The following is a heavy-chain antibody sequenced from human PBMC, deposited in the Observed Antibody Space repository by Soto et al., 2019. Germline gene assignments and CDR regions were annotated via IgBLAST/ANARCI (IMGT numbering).Heavy chain of an antibody. J-gene: IGHJ5*02. CDR3: ANAEWGAGSSSWFGFDP. Sequence: SETLSLTCAVYGGSFSGYYWSWIRQPPGKGLEWIGEINHSGSTNYNPSLKSRVTISVDTSKNQFSLKLSSVTAADTAVYYCANAEWGAGSSSWFGFDPWGQGTLVTVSS. CDR2: INHSGST. CDR1: GGSFSGYY. D-gene: IGHD6-13*01. V-gene: IGHV4-34*01.